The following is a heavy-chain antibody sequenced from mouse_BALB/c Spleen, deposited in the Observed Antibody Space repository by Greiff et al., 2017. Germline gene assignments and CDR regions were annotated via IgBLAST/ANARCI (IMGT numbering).Heavy chain of an antibody. CDR1: GYTFSSYW. CDR3: AREGETGYGYDY. J-gene: IGHJ2*01. Sequence: QVQLKQSGAELMKPGASVKISCKATGYTFSSYWIEWVKQRPGHGLEWIGEILPGSGSTNYNEKFKGKATFTADTSSNTAYMQLSSLTSEDSAVYYCAREGETGYGYDYWGQGTTLTVSS. V-gene: IGHV1-9*01. D-gene: IGHD1-2*01. CDR2: ILPGSGST.